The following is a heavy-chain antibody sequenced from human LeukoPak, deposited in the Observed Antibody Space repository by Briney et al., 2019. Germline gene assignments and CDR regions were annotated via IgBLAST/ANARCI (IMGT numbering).Heavy chain of an antibody. J-gene: IGHJ6*02. CDR2: ISSSGSTI. CDR1: GFTFSDYY. D-gene: IGHD2-2*01. CDR3: ARDRIVVVPAAMGIYYYGMDV. V-gene: IGHV3-11*04. Sequence: PGGSLRLSCAASGFTFSDYYMSWIRQAPGKGLEWVSYISSSGSTIYYADSVKGRFTISRDNAKNSLYLQMNSLRAEDTAVYYCARDRIVVVPAAMGIYYYGMDVWGQGTTVTVSS.